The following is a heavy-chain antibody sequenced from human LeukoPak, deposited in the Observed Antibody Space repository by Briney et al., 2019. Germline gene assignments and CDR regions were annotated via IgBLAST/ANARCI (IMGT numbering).Heavy chain of an antibody. D-gene: IGHD3-22*01. Sequence: PSGTLSLTCAVSGGSISSSNWWSWVRQPPGKGLEWIGSIYYSGSTYYNPSLKSRVTISVDTSKNQFSLKLSSVTAADTAVYYCARHEAYDSSGAEGAFDIWGQGTMVTVSS. J-gene: IGHJ3*02. V-gene: IGHV4-4*02. CDR2: IYYSGST. CDR3: ARHEAYDSSGAEGAFDI. CDR1: GGSISSSNW.